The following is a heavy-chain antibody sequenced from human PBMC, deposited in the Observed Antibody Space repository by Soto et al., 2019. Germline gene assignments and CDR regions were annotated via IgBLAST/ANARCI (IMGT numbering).Heavy chain of an antibody. CDR2: IIPIFGTA. V-gene: IGHV1-69*06. D-gene: IGHD6-13*01. CDR3: ARVLWSSSSWYEDYYYGMDV. J-gene: IGHJ6*02. Sequence: ASVKVSCKASGGTFSSYAISWVRQAPGQGLEWMGGIIPIFGTANYAQKFQGRVTITADKSTSTAYMELSSRRSEDTAVYYCARVLWSSSSWYEDYYYGMDVWGQGTTVTVSS. CDR1: GGTFSSYA.